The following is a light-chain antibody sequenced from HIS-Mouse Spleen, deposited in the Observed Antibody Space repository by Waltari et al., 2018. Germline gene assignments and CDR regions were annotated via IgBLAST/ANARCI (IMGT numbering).Light chain of an antibody. J-gene: IGLJ2*01. CDR3: YSTDSSGNHRV. CDR2: EDS. V-gene: IGLV3-10*01. CDR1: ALPKKY. Sequence: SYELTQPPSVSVSPGQTARITCSGDALPKKYAYWYQQKSGQAPVLVLYEDSKRPSGIPEGCSGSSSGTMATLTISGAHVEDEADYYCYSTDSSGNHRVFGGGTKLTVL.